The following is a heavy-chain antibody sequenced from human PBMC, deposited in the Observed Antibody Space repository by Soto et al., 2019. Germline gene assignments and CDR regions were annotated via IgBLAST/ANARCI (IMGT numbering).Heavy chain of an antibody. CDR2: INPNSGGT. CDR1: GYTFTGYY. J-gene: IGHJ4*02. Sequence: ASVKVSCKASGYTFTGYYMHWVRQAPGQGLEWMGWINPNSGGTNYAQKFQGRVTISRDNAKNSLYLQMNSLRADDTAVYYCARDRVEGYYESSGYSLWGQGTLVTVSS. V-gene: IGHV1-2*02. D-gene: IGHD3-22*01. CDR3: ARDRVEGYYESSGYSL.